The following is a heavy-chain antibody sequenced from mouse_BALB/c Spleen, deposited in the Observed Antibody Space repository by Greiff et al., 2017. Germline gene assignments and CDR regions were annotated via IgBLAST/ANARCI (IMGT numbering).Heavy chain of an antibody. CDR2: INPSNGRT. J-gene: IGHJ4*01. D-gene: IGHD1-1*01. CDR1: GYTFTSYW. CDR3: ARHYYYGSSSYAMDY. V-gene: IGHV1S81*02. Sequence: QVQLQQPGAELVKPGASVTLSCKASGYTFTSYWMHWVKQRPGQGLEWIGEINPSNGRTNYNEKFKSKATLTVDKSSSTAYMQLSSLTSEDSAVYYCARHYYYGSSSYAMDYWGQGTSVTVSS.